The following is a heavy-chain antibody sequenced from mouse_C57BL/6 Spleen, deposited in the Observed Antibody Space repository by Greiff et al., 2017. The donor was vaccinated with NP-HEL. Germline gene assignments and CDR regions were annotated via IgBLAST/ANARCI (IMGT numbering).Heavy chain of an antibody. CDR1: GYTFTSYW. J-gene: IGHJ2*01. CDR2: IDPSDSET. CDR3: ARSRGYSNLDY. Sequence: QVQLKQPGAELVRPGSSVKLSCKASGYTFTSYWMHWVKQRPIQGLEWIGNIDPSDSETHYNQKFKDKATLTVDKSSSTAYMQLSSLTSEDSAVYYCARSRGYSNLDYWGQGTTLTVSS. D-gene: IGHD2-5*01. V-gene: IGHV1-52*01.